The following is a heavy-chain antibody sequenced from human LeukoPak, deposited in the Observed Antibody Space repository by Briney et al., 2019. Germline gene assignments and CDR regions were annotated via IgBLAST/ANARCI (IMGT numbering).Heavy chain of an antibody. V-gene: IGHV3-48*01. CDR2: ISSSSSTI. CDR3: ARDDDFWSPGWFDP. D-gene: IGHD3-3*01. Sequence: GGSLRLSCAASGFTFSNAWMSWVRQAPGKGLEWVSYISSSSSTIYYADSVKGRFTISRDNAKNSLYLQMNSLRAEDTAVYYCARDDDFWSPGWFDPWGQGTLVTVSS. CDR1: GFTFSNAW. J-gene: IGHJ5*02.